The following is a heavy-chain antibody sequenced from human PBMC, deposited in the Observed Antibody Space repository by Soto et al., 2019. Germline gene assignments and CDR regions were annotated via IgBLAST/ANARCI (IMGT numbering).Heavy chain of an antibody. V-gene: IGHV3-9*01. D-gene: IGHD3-16*01. Sequence: EVQLVESGGGLVQPGRSLRLSCAASGFTFDDYAMHWVRQAPGKGLEWVSGISWNSANMNYADSVKARFTISRDNAKNSLSLQMNRLREEDTALYYCAKDISGRGSYYYYYGMDVWGQGTTVTVSS. CDR2: ISWNSANM. CDR1: GFTFDDYA. CDR3: AKDISGRGSYYYYYGMDV. J-gene: IGHJ6*02.